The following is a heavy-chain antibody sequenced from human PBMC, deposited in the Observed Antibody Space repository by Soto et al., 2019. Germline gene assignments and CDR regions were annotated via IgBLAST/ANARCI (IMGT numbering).Heavy chain of an antibody. CDR2: ISYEGINK. D-gene: IGHD3-22*01. Sequence: QVQLVESGGGVVKPGRSLRLSCAASGFTFSRYAIHWVRQAPGKGREWVAVISYEGINKHYSDSVKGRVTISRDNSKNTLYLQMNSLRAEDTAVYYCARVTTVVTHCFDTWGQGTLVTVSS. CDR3: ARVTTVVTHCFDT. J-gene: IGHJ5*02. V-gene: IGHV3-30-3*01. CDR1: GFTFSRYA.